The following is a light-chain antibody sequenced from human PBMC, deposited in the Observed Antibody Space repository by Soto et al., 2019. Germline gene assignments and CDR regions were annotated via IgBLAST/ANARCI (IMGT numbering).Light chain of an antibody. Sequence: DIQMTQSPSSLSASVGDRVTITCRASQNIRTYLNWYQQKPARAPKLLIYAASTLQRGVPSRFSGSGSVTDLTLTINSLQPDDFATYYYCQQSDSTPYTFGQGTKLDVK. CDR3: QQSDSTPYT. J-gene: IGKJ2*01. V-gene: IGKV1-39*01. CDR2: AAS. CDR1: QNIRTY.